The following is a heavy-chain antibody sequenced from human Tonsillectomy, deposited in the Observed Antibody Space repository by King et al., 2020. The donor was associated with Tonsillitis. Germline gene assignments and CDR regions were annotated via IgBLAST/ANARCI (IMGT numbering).Heavy chain of an antibody. Sequence: VQLVESGGGVVQPGRSLRLSCAASGFTFRSHGMHWVRQAPGKGLEGVAGLWYDGSNDYYADSVQGRFIFSRDNSKNTMYLQMNSLRDEDTAVYYCARDKGSSWFGPIDYWGQGSLVTVSS. V-gene: IGHV3-33*01. J-gene: IGHJ4*02. CDR2: LWYDGSND. D-gene: IGHD6-13*01. CDR3: ARDKGSSWFGPIDY. CDR1: GFTFRSHG.